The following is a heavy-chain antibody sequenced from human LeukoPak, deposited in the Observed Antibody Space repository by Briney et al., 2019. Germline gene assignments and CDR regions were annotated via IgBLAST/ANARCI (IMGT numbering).Heavy chain of an antibody. CDR2: INPSGSWT. CDR1: GYPFTSYD. Sequence: ASVKVSCKASGYPFTSYDINWVRQAPGQGLEWMGLINPSGSWTLYAQKFQGRVTMTRDMSTTTDYMELSSLRSEDTAVYYCARDNSVGDIAWWFDPWGQGTLVTVSS. D-gene: IGHD3-16*02. J-gene: IGHJ5*02. CDR3: ARDNSVGDIAWWFDP. V-gene: IGHV1-46*01.